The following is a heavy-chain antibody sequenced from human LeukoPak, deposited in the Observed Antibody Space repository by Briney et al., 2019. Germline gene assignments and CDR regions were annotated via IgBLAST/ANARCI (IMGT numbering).Heavy chain of an antibody. V-gene: IGHV4-30-4*01. CDR2: IYYSGST. CDR3: ASLYCSSTSCYDY. Sequence: PQTLSLTCTVSGGSISSGDYYWSWIRQPPGKGLEWIGYIYYSGSTYYNPSLKSRVTISVDTSKNQFSLKLSSVTAADTAVYYCASLYCSSTSCYDYWGQGTLVTVSS. D-gene: IGHD2-2*01. CDR1: GGSISSGDYY. J-gene: IGHJ4*02.